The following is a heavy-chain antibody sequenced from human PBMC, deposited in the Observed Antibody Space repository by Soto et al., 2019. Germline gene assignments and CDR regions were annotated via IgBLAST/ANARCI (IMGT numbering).Heavy chain of an antibody. CDR1: GFTFSNAW. J-gene: IGHJ4*02. CDR3: SIDVESAVVIVPAAKPFDY. V-gene: IGHV3-15*07. Sequence: PGGSLRLSCAASGFTFSNAWINWVRQAPGKGLEWVGRIKSKTDGGTPDYAAPVKGRFAISRDDSKNMVYLQMNSLKTEDTGIYFCSIDVESAVVIVPAAKPFDYWGQGTLVTVSS. D-gene: IGHD2-2*01. CDR2: IKSKTDGGTP.